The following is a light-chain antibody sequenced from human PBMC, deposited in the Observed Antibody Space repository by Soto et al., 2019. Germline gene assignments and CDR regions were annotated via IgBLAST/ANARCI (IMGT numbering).Light chain of an antibody. CDR2: EVT. CDR3: SSSTTSDAWV. V-gene: IGLV2-14*01. Sequence: QSVLTQPGSVSGSPGQSITISCNGTSSDIGAYNHVSWYQQYPGKAPTLMIYEVTNRPSGVSSRFSGSKSGNTASLTISGLQAEDEGDYYCSSSTTSDAWVFGGGTKVTVL. J-gene: IGLJ3*02. CDR1: SSDIGAYNH.